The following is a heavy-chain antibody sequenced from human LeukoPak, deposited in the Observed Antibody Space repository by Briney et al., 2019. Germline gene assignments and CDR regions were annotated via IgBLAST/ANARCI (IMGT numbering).Heavy chain of an antibody. J-gene: IGHJ4*02. CDR1: GGSISSSSYY. CDR2: IYYSGST. D-gene: IGHD4-17*01. Sequence: SETLSLTCTVSGGSISSSSYYWGWIRQPPVKGLEWIGSIYYSGSTYYNPSLKSRVTISVDTSKNQFSLKLSSVTAADTAVYYCARQAITPTTVTRAAIDYWGQGTLVTVSS. CDR3: ARQAITPTTVTRAAIDY. V-gene: IGHV4-39*01.